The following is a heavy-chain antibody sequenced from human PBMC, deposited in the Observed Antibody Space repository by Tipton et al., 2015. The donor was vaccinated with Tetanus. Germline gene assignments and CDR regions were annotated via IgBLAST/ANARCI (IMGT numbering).Heavy chain of an antibody. CDR1: GGSFSGYY. J-gene: IGHJ6*02. Sequence: LRLSCAVYGGSFSGYYWSWIRQPPGKGLEWIGEINHSGSTNYNPSLKSRVTISVDTSKNQFSLKLSSVTAADTAVYYCARGGMITVTTGGGYYYYYYGMDVWGQGTTVTVSS. D-gene: IGHD4-11*01. CDR3: ARGGMITVTTGGGYYYYYYGMDV. CDR2: INHSGST. V-gene: IGHV4-34*01.